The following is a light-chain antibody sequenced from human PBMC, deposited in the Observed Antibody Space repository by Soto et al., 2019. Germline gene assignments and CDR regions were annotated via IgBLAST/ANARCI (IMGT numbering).Light chain of an antibody. CDR1: SSNIGAGYD. J-gene: IGLJ1*01. CDR2: GNS. V-gene: IGLV1-40*01. CDR3: QSYDSSLSVSYV. Sequence: QSVLTQPTSVSGAPGQRVTISCTGSSSNIGAGYDVHWYQQLPGTAPKLLIYGNSNRPSGVPDRFSGSKSVTSASLAITGLQAEDEADHYCQSYDSSLSVSYVFGTGTKLTVL.